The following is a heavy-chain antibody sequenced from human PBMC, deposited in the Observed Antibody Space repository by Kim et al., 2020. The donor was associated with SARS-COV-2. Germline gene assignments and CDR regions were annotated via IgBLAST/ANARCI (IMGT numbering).Heavy chain of an antibody. V-gene: IGHV4-34*01. CDR1: GGSFSGYY. Sequence: SETLSLTCAVYGGSFSGYYWSWIRQPPGKGLEWIGEINHSGSTNYNPSLKSRVTISVDTSKNQFSLKLSSVTAADTAEYYCARGWSSSSWYRSYYYGMDVWGQGTTVTVSS. CDR2: INHSGST. D-gene: IGHD6-13*01. CDR3: ARGWSSSSWYRSYYYGMDV. J-gene: IGHJ6*02.